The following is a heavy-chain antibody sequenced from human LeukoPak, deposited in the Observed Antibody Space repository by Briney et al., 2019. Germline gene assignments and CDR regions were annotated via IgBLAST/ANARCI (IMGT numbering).Heavy chain of an antibody. CDR3: ARGTTGTTPLDY. V-gene: IGHV1-2*02. D-gene: IGHD1-1*01. J-gene: IGHJ4*02. Sequence: ASVKVSCKASGYTFTCYYMDLGRQAPGQGLEWMGGINPNSGGTNYAQKFQGRATMTRDTSISTAYMELSRLRSDDTAVYYCARGTTGTTPLDYWGQGTLVTVYS. CDR2: INPNSGGT. CDR1: GYTFTCYY.